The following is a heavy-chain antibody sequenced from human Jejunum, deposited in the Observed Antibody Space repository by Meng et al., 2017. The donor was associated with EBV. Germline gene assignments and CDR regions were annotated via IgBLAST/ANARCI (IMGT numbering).Heavy chain of an antibody. Sequence: QLQQLGPGLVKPSHPLSHPCAISGDSVFGHSGAWNWITQSPSRGLEWLGMTFYRSMWSNHYAPSVESRITIHADTSKNQFSLQLNSVTPEDTAVYYCTRESTPGCVAYWGQGTLVTVSS. V-gene: IGHV6-1*01. CDR3: TRESTPGCVAY. CDR1: GDSVFGHSGA. D-gene: IGHD6-19*01. CDR2: TFYRSMWSN. J-gene: IGHJ4*02.